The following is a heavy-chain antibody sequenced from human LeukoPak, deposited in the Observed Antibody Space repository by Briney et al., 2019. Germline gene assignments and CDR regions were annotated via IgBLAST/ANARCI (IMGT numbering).Heavy chain of an antibody. J-gene: IGHJ5*02. CDR3: AREIWFGEGWFDP. CDR1: GGSISSYY. D-gene: IGHD3-10*01. CDR2: IYYGGST. Sequence: RPSETLSLTCTVSGGSISSYYWSWIRQPPGKGLEWIGYIYYGGSTNYNPSLKSRVTISVDTSKNQFSLKLSSVTAADTAVYYCAREIWFGEGWFDPWGQGTLVTVSS. V-gene: IGHV4-59*12.